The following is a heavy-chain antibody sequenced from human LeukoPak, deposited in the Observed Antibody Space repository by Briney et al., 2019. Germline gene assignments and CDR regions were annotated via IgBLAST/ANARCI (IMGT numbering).Heavy chain of an antibody. CDR3: AKGDGYNLVEGY. V-gene: IGHV1-69*05. CDR2: IIPIFGTA. CDR1: GGTFSSYA. J-gene: IGHJ4*02. D-gene: IGHD5-24*01. Sequence: SVKVSCKASGGTFSSYAISWVRQAPGQGLEWMGRIIPIFGTANYAQKFPGRVTITTDESTSTAYMELSSLRSEDTAVYYCAKGDGYNLVEGYWGQGTLVTVSS.